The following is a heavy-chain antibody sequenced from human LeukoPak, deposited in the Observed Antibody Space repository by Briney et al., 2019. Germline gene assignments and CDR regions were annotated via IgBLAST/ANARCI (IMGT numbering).Heavy chain of an antibody. CDR1: GGSITSGTYY. J-gene: IGHJ5*02. Sequence: SQTLSLTCTVSGGSITSGTYYWSWIRQAAGKGLEWIGRIYTSGSTNYNPSLKSRVTISVDTSKNQFSLKLSSVTAADTAVYYCARDMTRSYYSWFDPWGQGTLVTVSS. CDR3: ARDMTRSYYSWFDP. CDR2: IYTSGST. D-gene: IGHD1-26*01. V-gene: IGHV4-61*02.